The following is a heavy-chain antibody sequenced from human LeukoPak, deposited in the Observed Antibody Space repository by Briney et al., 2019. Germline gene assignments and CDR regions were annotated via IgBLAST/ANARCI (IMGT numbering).Heavy chain of an antibody. CDR2: ISSNGGST. Sequence: PGGSLRLSCAASGFTFSSYAMHWVRQAPGKGLEYVSAISSNGGSTYYANSVKGRFTISRDNSKNTLYLQMGSLRAEDMAVYYCARGDCSSTSCPVEYWGQGTLVTVSS. J-gene: IGHJ4*02. V-gene: IGHV3-64*01. CDR3: ARGDCSSTSCPVEY. D-gene: IGHD2-2*01. CDR1: GFTFSSYA.